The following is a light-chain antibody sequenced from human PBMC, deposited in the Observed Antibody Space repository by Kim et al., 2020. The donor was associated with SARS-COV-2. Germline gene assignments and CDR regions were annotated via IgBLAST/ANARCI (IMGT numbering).Light chain of an antibody. J-gene: IGLJ2*01. CDR3: QAWDSSSAV. CDR2: QDR. CDR1: KLGDKY. V-gene: IGLV3-1*01. Sequence: SVAPGQTAAITCSGNKLGDKYAYWYQQKPGQSPIVVIDQDRKRRSGIPERFSGSNSGNTVTLRISGTQAVDEADYYCQAWDSSSAVFGGGTQLTVL.